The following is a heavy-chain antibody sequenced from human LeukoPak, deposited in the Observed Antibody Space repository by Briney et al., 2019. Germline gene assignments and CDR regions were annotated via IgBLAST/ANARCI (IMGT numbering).Heavy chain of an antibody. D-gene: IGHD4-23*01. CDR1: GVTFSSYE. J-gene: IGHJ4*02. V-gene: IGHV3-48*03. CDR3: ARTVARIGY. CDR2: ISSSGSTI. Sequence: AAESLRLSCAASGVTFSSYEWNWVRQAPGKGLEWVSHISSSGSTIYYTDSVRGRFTISRDNSKNSLYLQMNSLRAEDTAIYYCARTVARIGYWGQGTLVTVSS.